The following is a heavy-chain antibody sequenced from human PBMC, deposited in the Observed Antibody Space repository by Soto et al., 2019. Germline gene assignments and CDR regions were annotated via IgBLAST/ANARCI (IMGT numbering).Heavy chain of an antibody. CDR2: IDNDGSSV. Sequence: EVQLVESGGGLVQPGGSLRLSCAASGFTFSSYWMHWVRQAPGKGLVWVSRIDNDGSSVRYADSVKGRFTISRDNAKNTLYLQMNSLRAEDTAVYYCTRVGGSVSGMDVWGQGTTVTVSS. CDR1: GFTFSSYW. V-gene: IGHV3-74*01. D-gene: IGHD1-26*01. J-gene: IGHJ6*02. CDR3: TRVGGSVSGMDV.